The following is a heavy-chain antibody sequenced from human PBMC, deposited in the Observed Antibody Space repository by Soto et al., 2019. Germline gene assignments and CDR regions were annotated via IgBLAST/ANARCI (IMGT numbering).Heavy chain of an antibody. Sequence: GGSLRLSCAASGFTFSTYAMHWVRQAPGKGLKWVAVMSYDGNHVYYAASVKGRFSISRDNSRNTVFLQMNSLRPDDTAVYYCATAYYYYDITFWGQGTLVTVSS. CDR3: ATAYYYYDITF. J-gene: IGHJ4*02. D-gene: IGHD3-22*01. V-gene: IGHV3-30-3*01. CDR2: MSYDGNHV. CDR1: GFTFSTYA.